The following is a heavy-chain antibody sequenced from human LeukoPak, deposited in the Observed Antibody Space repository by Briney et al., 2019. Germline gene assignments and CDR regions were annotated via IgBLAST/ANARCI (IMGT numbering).Heavy chain of an antibody. V-gene: IGHV4-34*01. CDR1: GXSFSGYY. D-gene: IGHD3-22*01. Sequence: SETLSLTCAVYGXSFSGYYWSWIRQPPGKGLEWIGEINHSGSTNYNPSLKSRVTISVDTSKNQFSLKLSSVTAADTAVYYCARARAHLKYYYDSSGYYYFDYWGQGTLVTVSS. J-gene: IGHJ4*02. CDR3: ARARAHLKYYYDSSGYYYFDY. CDR2: INHSGST.